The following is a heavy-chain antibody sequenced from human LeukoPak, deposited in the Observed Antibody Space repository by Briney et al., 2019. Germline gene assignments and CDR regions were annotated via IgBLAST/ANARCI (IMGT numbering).Heavy chain of an antibody. CDR3: ARCQVMGYSSSWYPPDFDY. CDR1: GYTFTGYY. Sequence: GASVKVSCKASGYTFTGYYMHWVRQAPGQGHEWMGWINPNSGGTNYAQKFQGRVTMTRDTSISTAYMELSRLRSDDTAVYYCARCQVMGYSSSWYPPDFDYWGQGTLVTVSS. D-gene: IGHD6-13*01. J-gene: IGHJ4*02. V-gene: IGHV1-2*02. CDR2: INPNSGGT.